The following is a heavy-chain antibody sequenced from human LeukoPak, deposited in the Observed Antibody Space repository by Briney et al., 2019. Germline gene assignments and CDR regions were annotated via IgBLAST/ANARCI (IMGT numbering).Heavy chain of an antibody. Sequence: PGGSLRLSCAASGFTFSSYGMHWVRQAPGKGLEWVAVIWYDGSNKYYADSVKGRFTISRDNSKNTLYLQMNSLRAEDTAVYYCAKDYGSGSYNNWFDPWGQGTLVTVSS. CDR3: AKDYGSGSYNNWFDP. V-gene: IGHV3-33*06. J-gene: IGHJ5*02. CDR1: GFTFSSYG. CDR2: IWYDGSNK. D-gene: IGHD3-10*01.